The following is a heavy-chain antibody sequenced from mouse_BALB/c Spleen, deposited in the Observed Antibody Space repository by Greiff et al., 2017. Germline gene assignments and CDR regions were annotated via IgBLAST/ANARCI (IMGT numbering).Heavy chain of an antibody. D-gene: IGHD1-1*01. V-gene: IGHV5-12-1*01. CDR2: ISSGGGST. J-gene: IGHJ4*01. CDR3: ATHDYYGNYAMDY. Sequence: EVKLVESGGGLVKPGGSLKLSCAASGFSFSSYDMSWVRQTPEQRLEWVAYISSGGGSTYYPDTVKGGVTISRDNATNTLYLQMSSLKSEDTAMYDCATHDYYGNYAMDYWGQGTSGTVSA. CDR1: GFSFSSYD.